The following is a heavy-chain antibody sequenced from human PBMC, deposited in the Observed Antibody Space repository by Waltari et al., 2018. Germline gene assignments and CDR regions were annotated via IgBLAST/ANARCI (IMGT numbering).Heavy chain of an antibody. CDR3: AKGAGPPWFDP. Sequence: QVQLQESGPGLVKPSESVSLTCTVSGDSINSGNYFWSWIRQPAGKGLEWIGRIEARGNTNDSPSLRSRVTISVDTSQNQFSLQLRSVTAADTAVYYCAKGAGPPWFDPWGQGVMVTVSS. V-gene: IGHV4-61*02. CDR1: GDSINSGNYF. J-gene: IGHJ5*02. CDR2: IEARGNT.